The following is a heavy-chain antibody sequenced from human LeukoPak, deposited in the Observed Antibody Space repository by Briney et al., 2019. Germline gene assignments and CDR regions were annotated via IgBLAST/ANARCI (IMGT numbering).Heavy chain of an antibody. J-gene: IGHJ6*02. Sequence: SETLSLTCAVYGGSFSGYYWSWIRQPPGKGLEWIREINHSGSTNYNPSLKSRVTISVDTSKNQFSLKLSSVTAADTAVYYCARRSLSTMVRGVIRYYYYGMDVWGQGTTVTVSS. CDR1: GGSFSGYY. V-gene: IGHV4-34*01. D-gene: IGHD3-10*01. CDR3: ARRSLSTMVRGVIRYYYYGMDV. CDR2: INHSGST.